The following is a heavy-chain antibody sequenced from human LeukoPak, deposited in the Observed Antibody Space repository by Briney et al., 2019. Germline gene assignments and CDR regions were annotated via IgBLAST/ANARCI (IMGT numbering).Heavy chain of an antibody. CDR3: ARHDVLLWFGEFYYFDY. Sequence: ASVKVSCKASGYTFTSYGISWVRQAPGQGLEWMGWINTYNGNTNYAQKLQGRVTMTTDTSTSTAYMELRSLRSDDTAVYYCARHDVLLWFGEFYYFDYWGQGTLVTVSS. CDR2: INTYNGNT. V-gene: IGHV1-18*01. D-gene: IGHD3-10*01. J-gene: IGHJ4*02. CDR1: GYTFTSYG.